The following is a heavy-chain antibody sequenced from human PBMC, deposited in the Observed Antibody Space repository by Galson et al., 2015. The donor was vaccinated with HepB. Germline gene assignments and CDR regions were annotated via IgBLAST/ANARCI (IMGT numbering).Heavy chain of an antibody. CDR1: GFTFSSYA. Sequence: SLRLSCAASGFTFSSYAMSWVRQAPGKGLEWVSAISGSGGSTYYADSVKGRFTISRDNSKNTLYLQVNSLRAEDTAVYCCAKDPRYDFLFDYWGQGTLVTVSS. J-gene: IGHJ4*02. CDR2: ISGSGGST. V-gene: IGHV3-23*01. D-gene: IGHD3-3*01. CDR3: AKDPRYDFLFDY.